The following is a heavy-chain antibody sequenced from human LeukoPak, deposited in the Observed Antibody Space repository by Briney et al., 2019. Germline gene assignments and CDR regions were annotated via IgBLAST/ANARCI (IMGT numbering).Heavy chain of an antibody. J-gene: IGHJ3*02. Sequence: GGSLRLSCAASGFTFSSYWMHWVRQAPGKGLVWVSRISTDGSTTTYADSVKGRFTISGDNAKNTLHLQMNSLRAEDTAVYYCARLGGYGAFDIWGQGTMVTVSS. V-gene: IGHV3-74*01. CDR2: ISTDGSTT. CDR3: ARLGGYGAFDI. CDR1: GFTFSSYW. D-gene: IGHD5-12*01.